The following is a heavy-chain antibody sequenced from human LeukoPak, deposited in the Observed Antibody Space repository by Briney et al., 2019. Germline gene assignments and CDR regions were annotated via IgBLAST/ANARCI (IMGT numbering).Heavy chain of an antibody. CDR2: ISGSGGST. V-gene: IGHV3-23*01. J-gene: IGHJ4*02. CDR1: GFTFSSYA. CDR3: AKDRLVTTVTTCFDY. D-gene: IGHD4-17*01. Sequence: AGGSLRLSCAASGFTFSSYAMSWVRQAPGKGLEWVSAISGSGGSTYYADSVKGRFTISRDNSKNTLYLQMNSLRAEDTAVYYCAKDRLVTTVTTCFDYWGQGTLVTVSS.